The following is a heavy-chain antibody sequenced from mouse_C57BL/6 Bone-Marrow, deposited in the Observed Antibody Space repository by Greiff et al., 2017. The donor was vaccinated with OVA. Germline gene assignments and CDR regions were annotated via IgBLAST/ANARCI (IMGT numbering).Heavy chain of an antibody. CDR2: IYPRDGST. CDR3: ARIYYGNYKDD. CDR1: GYTFTDHT. D-gene: IGHD2-1*01. Sequence: VKLQESDAELVKPGASVKISCKVSGYTFTDHTIHWMKQRPEQGLEWIGYIYPRDGSTKYNEKFKGKATLTADNSSSTAYMQLNSLTSADSAVYFCARIYYGNYKDDWGKGTTLTVSS. V-gene: IGHV1-78*01. J-gene: IGHJ2*01.